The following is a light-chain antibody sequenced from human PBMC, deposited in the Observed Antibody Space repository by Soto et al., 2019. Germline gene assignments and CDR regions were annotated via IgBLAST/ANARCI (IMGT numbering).Light chain of an antibody. CDR1: SSDVGGYKY. V-gene: IGLV2-14*01. Sequence: QSALTQPASVSGSPGQSISISCTGTSSDVGGYKYVSWYQQHPGKAPKLLIYEVSNRPSGVSNRFSGSKSDNTASVTISGLHAEDEADYYCSSYTTTKTAVFGTGTKVTVL. J-gene: IGLJ1*01. CDR2: EVS. CDR3: SSYTTTKTAV.